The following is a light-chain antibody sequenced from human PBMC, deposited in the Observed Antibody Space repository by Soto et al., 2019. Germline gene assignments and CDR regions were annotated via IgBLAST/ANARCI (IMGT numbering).Light chain of an antibody. Sequence: EIVTTQSPATLSVPPGERATLSCRASQSVSSNLAWYQQKPGQAPRLLIYGASTRATGIPDRFNGSGSGTDFALTINRLEPEDFAVYYCQQYDGAPLTFGPGTKVDIK. CDR1: QSVSSN. J-gene: IGKJ3*01. V-gene: IGKV3D-15*01. CDR3: QQYDGAPLT. CDR2: GAS.